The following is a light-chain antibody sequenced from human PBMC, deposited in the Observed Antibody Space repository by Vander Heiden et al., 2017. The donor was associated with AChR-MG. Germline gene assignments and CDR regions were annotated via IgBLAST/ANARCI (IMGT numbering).Light chain of an antibody. V-gene: IGKV3-20*01. CDR2: GTS. CDR3: QQYSSAPIT. J-gene: IGKJ5*01. Sequence: ILLTQSPGTLSLSPGESATLSCGASQSVSSSHLAWYQQNPGQAPRLLIHGTSNRATGVPDRFSGSGSGTDFTLTISGLEPEDFAVYYCQQYSSAPITFGQGTRLEIK. CDR1: QSVSSSH.